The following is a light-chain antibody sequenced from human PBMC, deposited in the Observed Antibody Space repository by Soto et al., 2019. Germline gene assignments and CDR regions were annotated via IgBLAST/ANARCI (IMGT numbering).Light chain of an antibody. Sequence: EIVMTQSPATLSVSPGERATLSCRASQSVRSNLAWYQQKPGQAPRLLIYGASTRATGIPARFSGSGSGTEFTLTISSLEPEDFAVYYCQQYGSSPPITFGQGTRLEIK. J-gene: IGKJ5*01. CDR2: GAS. V-gene: IGKV3-15*01. CDR1: QSVRSN. CDR3: QQYGSSPPIT.